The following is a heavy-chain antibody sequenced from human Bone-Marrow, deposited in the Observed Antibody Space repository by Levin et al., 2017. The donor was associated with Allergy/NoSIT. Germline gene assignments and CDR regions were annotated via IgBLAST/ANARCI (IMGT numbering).Heavy chain of an antibody. D-gene: IGHD6-19*01. J-gene: IGHJ6*02. CDR1: GSSLSGYN. CDR2: ISSSGTHT. V-gene: IGHV3-21*01. CDR3: ARDRGLGLAVSGTTYYYGMDV. Sequence: GESLKISCGAPGSSLSGYNINWVRQAPGKGLQWVSSISSSGTHTSYADSVKGRFTISRDNPSNSLHLHMSSLRVEDTAVYYCARDRGLGLAVSGTTYYYGMDVWGQGTTVTVSS.